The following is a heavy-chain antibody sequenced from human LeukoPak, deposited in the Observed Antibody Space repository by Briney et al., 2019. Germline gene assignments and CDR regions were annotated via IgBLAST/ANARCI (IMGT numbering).Heavy chain of an antibody. Sequence: PSETLSLTCTVSGGSISGSNYYWGWIRQPPGKGLEWIGSFYYSGSTFYNPSLKSRVTISVDTSKNQFSLKLSSVTAADTAVYYCARGYGGFDYWGQGTLVTVSS. V-gene: IGHV4-39*07. J-gene: IGHJ4*02. CDR1: GGSISGSNYY. D-gene: IGHD4-17*01. CDR2: FYYSGST. CDR3: ARGYGGFDY.